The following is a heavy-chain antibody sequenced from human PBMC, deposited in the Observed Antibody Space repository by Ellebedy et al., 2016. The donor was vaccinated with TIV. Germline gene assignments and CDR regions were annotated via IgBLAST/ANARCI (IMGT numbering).Heavy chain of an antibody. J-gene: IGHJ6*02. D-gene: IGHD1-7*01. CDR3: TRSPVYNWNYRYYYGMDV. CDR1: GFTFRNYW. CDR2: TRDKGHTYTT. Sequence: GESLKISCAASGFTFRNYWMNWVRQAPGKGLEWVARTRDKGHTYTTEYAASVKGRFTISRDDSKSIAYLQMNSLKTEDTAVYYCTRSPVYNWNYRYYYGMDVWGQGTTVTVSS. V-gene: IGHV3-72*01.